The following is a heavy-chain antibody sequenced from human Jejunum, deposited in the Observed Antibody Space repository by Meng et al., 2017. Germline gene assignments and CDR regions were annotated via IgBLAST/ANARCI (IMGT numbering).Heavy chain of an antibody. V-gene: IGHV3-15*01. CDR2: IKSKSYGERT. CDR1: GFTFSDSW. D-gene: IGHD2-21*01. J-gene: IGHJ4*02. CDR3: PYGVSFGGWYTNVDY. Sequence: GGSLRLSCAGSGFTFSDSWMSWFRQAPGKGLEWVGRIKSKSYGERTEYAAPVKGRFTISRDDSKNMFYLTMNSLKIEDTAVYYCPYGVSFGGWYTNVDYWGRGTLVTVSS.